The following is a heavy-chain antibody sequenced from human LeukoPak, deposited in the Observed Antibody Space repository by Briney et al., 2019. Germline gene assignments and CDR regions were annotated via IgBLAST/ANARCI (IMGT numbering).Heavy chain of an antibody. V-gene: IGHV5-51*01. D-gene: IGHD2-21*02. Sequence: GESLKIPCKGSGYSFTSYWIGWVRQMPGKGLEWMGIIYPGDSDTRYSPSFQGQVTISADKSISTAYLQWSSLKASDTAMYYCARRAPYCGGDCYSLFDYWGQGTLVTVSS. CDR1: GYSFTSYW. CDR3: ARRAPYCGGDCYSLFDY. CDR2: IYPGDSDT. J-gene: IGHJ4*02.